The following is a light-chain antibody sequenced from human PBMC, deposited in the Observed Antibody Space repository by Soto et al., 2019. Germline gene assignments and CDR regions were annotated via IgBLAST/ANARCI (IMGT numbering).Light chain of an antibody. J-gene: IGKJ4*02. Sequence: EIVLTQSPATLSLSPGERATLSCRASQSVSSYLAWYQQKVGQAPRLLIYDASNRATGIPARFSGSGSGTDFTLTIISLEPEDFAVYYCQQRSNWPPLTFGGGTKVEIK. V-gene: IGKV3-11*01. CDR2: DAS. CDR3: QQRSNWPPLT. CDR1: QSVSSY.